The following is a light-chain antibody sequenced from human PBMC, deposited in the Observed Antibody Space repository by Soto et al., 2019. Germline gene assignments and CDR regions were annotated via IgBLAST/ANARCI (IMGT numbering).Light chain of an antibody. J-gene: IGKJ5*01. Sequence: EIVLTQSPGTLSLSPGERATLSCRASQSVSSSYLAWYQQKPGQAPRLLIYGASSRATGIPDRFSGSVSGTDFTLTISSLEPEDFAVYYCQQYGRSPLTFGQGTRLEIK. CDR3: QQYGRSPLT. CDR1: QSVSSSY. V-gene: IGKV3-20*01. CDR2: GAS.